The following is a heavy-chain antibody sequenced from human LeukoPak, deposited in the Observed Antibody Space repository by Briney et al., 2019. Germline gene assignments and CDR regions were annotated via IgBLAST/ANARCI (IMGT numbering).Heavy chain of an antibody. D-gene: IGHD2-2*01. CDR1: GFTFSDHY. CDR2: ISSGSITI. Sequence: GGSLRLSCAASGFTFSDHYMSWFRQAPGKGLEGVSYISSGSITIYYADSVKGRFTISRDNAKTSLYLQMNSLRAEDTAVYYCARDGRGVIVPAATHPYYMDVWGKGTTVTVSS. J-gene: IGHJ6*03. V-gene: IGHV3-11*01. CDR3: ARDGRGVIVPAATHPYYMDV.